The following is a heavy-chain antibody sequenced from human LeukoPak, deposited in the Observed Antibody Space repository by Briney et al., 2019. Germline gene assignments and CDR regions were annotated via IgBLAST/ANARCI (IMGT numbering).Heavy chain of an antibody. J-gene: IGHJ4*02. CDR2: IYSGGST. D-gene: IGHD4-17*01. CDR3: ARSRGDYGGIDY. CDR1: GLTVSRNY. V-gene: IGHV3-66*01. Sequence: GGSLRLSCAASGLTVSRNYMSWVRQAPGKGLEWVSLIYSGGSTYYADSVKGRFTISRDNSKNTLYLQMNSLRAEDTAVYYCARSRGDYGGIDYWGQGTPVTVSS.